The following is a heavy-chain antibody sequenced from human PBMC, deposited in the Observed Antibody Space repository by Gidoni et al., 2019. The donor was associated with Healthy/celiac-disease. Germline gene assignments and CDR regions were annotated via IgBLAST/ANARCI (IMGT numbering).Heavy chain of an antibody. V-gene: IGHV3-33*01. Sequence: QVKLVESGGGVVPPERSLRLSCVASGFSFSSYGMRWVRQAPGKGLEWVSVIWYDGSNKYYADAVKGRFTIARDNSKNTLYLQMNSLRAEDTAVYYCARDRVAYISSSDGMDVWGQGTTVTVSS. D-gene: IGHD6-6*01. CDR3: ARDRVAYISSSDGMDV. J-gene: IGHJ6*02. CDR2: IWYDGSNK. CDR1: GFSFSSYG.